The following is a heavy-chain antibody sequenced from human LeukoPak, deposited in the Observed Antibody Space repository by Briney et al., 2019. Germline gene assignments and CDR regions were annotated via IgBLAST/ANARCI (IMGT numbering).Heavy chain of an antibody. Sequence: GSLRLSCAASGFTFSSYAMSWVRQAPGKGLDWVSAISGSGGSTYYADSVKGRFTISRDNSKNTLYLQMNSLRAEDTAVYYCALTPPYGSGSYYRDYWGQGTLVTVSS. CDR2: ISGSGGST. J-gene: IGHJ4*02. CDR1: GFTFSSYA. V-gene: IGHV3-23*01. D-gene: IGHD3-10*01. CDR3: ALTPPYGSGSYYRDY.